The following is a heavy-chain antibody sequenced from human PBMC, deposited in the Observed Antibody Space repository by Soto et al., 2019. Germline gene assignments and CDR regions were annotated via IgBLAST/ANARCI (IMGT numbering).Heavy chain of an antibody. CDR3: VRLVTALMGEYYFDS. CDR1: SCSFVIQA. CDR2: ISPYNGKT. V-gene: IGHV1-18*01. D-gene: IGHD5-18*01. J-gene: IGHJ4*02. Sequence: GAAQVSCNTCSCSFVIQAWSWGRQATGQGLQWIGWISPYNGKTTYAQRLQGRVTMTTDISTSRAYMELRSLKYDDTAIYYCVRLVTALMGEYYFDSWGQGSLVTVSS.